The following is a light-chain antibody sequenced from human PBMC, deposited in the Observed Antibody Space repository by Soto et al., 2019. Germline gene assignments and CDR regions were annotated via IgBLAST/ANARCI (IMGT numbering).Light chain of an antibody. Sequence: DLVMTQSPLSLPVTLGQPASISCRSSQSLVYSDGNTYLTWLQQRPGQSPRRLLYKVSQRDSGAPDRFSGSGSGTYFTLEISRVEAEDVGIYYCMQGTHWVTFGGGTKVEIK. J-gene: IGKJ4*01. CDR2: KVS. CDR1: QSLVYSDGNTY. CDR3: MQGTHWVT. V-gene: IGKV2-30*01.